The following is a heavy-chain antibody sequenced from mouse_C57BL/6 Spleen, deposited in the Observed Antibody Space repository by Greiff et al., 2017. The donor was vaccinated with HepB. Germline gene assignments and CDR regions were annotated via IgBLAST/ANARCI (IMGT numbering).Heavy chain of an antibody. CDR2: IDPANGNT. V-gene: IGHV14-3*01. D-gene: IGHD1-1*01. J-gene: IGHJ2*01. Sequence: VQLQQSVAELVRPGASVKLSCTASGFNFKNTYMHWVKQRPEQGLEWIGRIDPANGNTKYAPKFQGKATITADTSSNTAYLQLSSLTSEDTAIYYCARNIYYYGSSLFDYWGQGTTLTVSS. CDR3: ARNIYYYGSSLFDY. CDR1: GFNFKNTY.